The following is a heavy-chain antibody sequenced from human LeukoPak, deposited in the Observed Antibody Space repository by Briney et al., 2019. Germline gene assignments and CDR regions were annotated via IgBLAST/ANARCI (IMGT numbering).Heavy chain of an antibody. CDR2: IDWDDDK. CDR3: ARIASGANFDY. D-gene: IGHD1-26*01. Sequence: SGPTLVNPTQTLTLTCTFSGFSLSTSGMRVGWIRQPPGKALEWLARIDWDDDKFYSTSLKTRLTISKDTSKNQVVLTLTNVDPVDTATYFCARIASGANFDYWGQGTLVTVSS. J-gene: IGHJ4*02. V-gene: IGHV2-70*04. CDR1: GFSLSTSGMR.